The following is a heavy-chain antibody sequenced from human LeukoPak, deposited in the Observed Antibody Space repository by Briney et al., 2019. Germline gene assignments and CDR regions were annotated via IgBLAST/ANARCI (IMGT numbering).Heavy chain of an antibody. D-gene: IGHD5-24*01. CDR1: GGSISSYY. CDR3: ARDSRRDGYNKANFDY. V-gene: IGHV4-59*12. J-gene: IGHJ4*02. Sequence: PSETLSLTCTVSGGSISSYYWSWIRQPPGKGLEWIGYIYYSGSTYYNPSLKSRVTISVDTSKNQFSLKLSSVTAADTAVYYCARDSRRDGYNKANFDYWGQGTLVTVSS. CDR2: IYYSGST.